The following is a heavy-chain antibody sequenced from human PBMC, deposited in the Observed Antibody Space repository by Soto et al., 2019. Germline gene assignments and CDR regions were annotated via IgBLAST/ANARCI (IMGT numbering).Heavy chain of an antibody. D-gene: IGHD2-21*02. Sequence: GSLRLSCAASGFIFSSFPMHWVRQAPGKGLEWVAVVSKDGSDKHYADSVKGRFTISRDNSENTLHLQMNSLGPEDTGVYYCARSYCGDNCALDYWGQGTPVTVSS. J-gene: IGHJ4*02. CDR3: ARSYCGDNCALDY. CDR2: VSKDGSDK. CDR1: GFIFSSFP. V-gene: IGHV3-30-3*01.